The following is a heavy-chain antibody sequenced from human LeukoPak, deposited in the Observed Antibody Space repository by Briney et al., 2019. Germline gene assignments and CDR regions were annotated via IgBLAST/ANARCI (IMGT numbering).Heavy chain of an antibody. CDR2: ISYDGSNK. CDR1: GFTFSSYG. J-gene: IGHJ5*02. V-gene: IGHV3-30*18. Sequence: GRSLRLSCAASGFTFSSYGMHWVRQAPGKGLEWVAVISYDGSNKYYADSVKGRFTISRDNSKSTLYLQMNSLRAEDTAVYYCAKPSGALLWFGELLYNWFDPWGQGTLVTVSS. D-gene: IGHD3-10*01. CDR3: AKPSGALLWFGELLYNWFDP.